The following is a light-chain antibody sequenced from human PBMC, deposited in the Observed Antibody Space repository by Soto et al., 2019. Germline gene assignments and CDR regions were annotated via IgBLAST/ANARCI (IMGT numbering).Light chain of an antibody. Sequence: VLTQSPGTLSLSPGERATLSCRASQSVSSTYSAWYQLKPGQAPRLLIYGASSRATGIPDRFSGSGSGTDFTLTISRLEPEDFAVYYCQQFGSSPRTFGQGTKVEI. J-gene: IGKJ1*01. CDR2: GAS. CDR3: QQFGSSPRT. CDR1: QSVSSTY. V-gene: IGKV3-20*01.